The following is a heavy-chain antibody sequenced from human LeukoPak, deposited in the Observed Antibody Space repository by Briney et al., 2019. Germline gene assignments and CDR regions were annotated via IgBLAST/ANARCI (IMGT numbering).Heavy chain of an antibody. D-gene: IGHD3-22*01. V-gene: IGHV3-9*01. CDR1: GFTFDDCA. CDR2: ISWNSGSI. J-gene: IGHJ3*02. CDR3: AKADGENYYDSSGYSHDAFDI. Sequence: GGSLRLSCAASGFTFDDCAMHWVRQAPGKGLEWVSGISWNSGSIGYADSVKGRFTISRDNAKNSLYLQMNSLRAEDTALYYCAKADGENYYDSSGYSHDAFDIWGQGTMVTVSS.